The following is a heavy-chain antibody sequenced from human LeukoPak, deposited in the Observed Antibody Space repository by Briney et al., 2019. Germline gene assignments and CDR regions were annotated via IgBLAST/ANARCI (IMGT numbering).Heavy chain of an antibody. CDR2: IYYSGST. D-gene: IGHD6-13*01. CDR3: ARDLGSPGYYYYGMDV. Sequence: SETLSLTCTVSGGSICSYYWSWIRQPPGKGLEWIGYIYYSGSTNYNPSLKSRVTISVDTSKNQFSLKLSSVTAADTAVYYCARDLGSPGYYYYGMDVWGQGTTVTVSS. J-gene: IGHJ6*02. CDR1: GGSICSYY. V-gene: IGHV4-59*01.